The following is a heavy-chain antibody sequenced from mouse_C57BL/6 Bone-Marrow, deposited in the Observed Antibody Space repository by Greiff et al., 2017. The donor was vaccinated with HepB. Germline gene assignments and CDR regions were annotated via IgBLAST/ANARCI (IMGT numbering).Heavy chain of an antibody. J-gene: IGHJ1*03. D-gene: IGHD1-1*01. Sequence: QVQLQQSGAELVKPGASVKMSCKASGYTFTTYPIEWMKQNHGKSLEWIGNFHPYNDDTKYNEKFKGKATLTVEKSSSTVYLELSRLTSDDSAVYYCARGDYYYGSSNWYFDVWGTGTTVTVSS. CDR1: GYTFTTYP. CDR3: ARGDYYYGSSNWYFDV. CDR2: FHPYNDDT. V-gene: IGHV1-47*01.